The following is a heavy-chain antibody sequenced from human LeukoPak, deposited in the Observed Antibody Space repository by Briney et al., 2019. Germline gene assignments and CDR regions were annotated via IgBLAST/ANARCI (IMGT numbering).Heavy chain of an antibody. D-gene: IGHD3-22*01. Sequence: QPGGSLRLSCTAFGFTFAAYALHWVRHAPGKGLEWVSLISGDGGSTYYADSVKGRFTISRDNSKNSLYLQMNSLRTEDPALYYCAKIQAFHAYYHDSSGYHDFDYWGQGTLVTVSS. CDR1: GFTFAAYA. V-gene: IGHV3-43*02. CDR2: ISGDGGST. CDR3: AKIQAFHAYYHDSSGYHDFDY. J-gene: IGHJ4*02.